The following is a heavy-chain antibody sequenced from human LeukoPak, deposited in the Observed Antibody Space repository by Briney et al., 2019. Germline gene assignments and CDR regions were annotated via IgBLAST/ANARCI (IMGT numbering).Heavy chain of an antibody. D-gene: IGHD4-17*01. CDR3: AKSRTSTVTNPFDY. Sequence: PGGSLRLSCAASGFTFSDYAMHWVRQAPCKGLEWVAVISYDGSHKYYADSVKGRFTISRDNSKNTLYLQMNNLRAEDTSVYYCAKSRTSTVTNPFDYWGQGTLVTVSS. J-gene: IGHJ4*02. V-gene: IGHV3-30*18. CDR1: GFTFSDYA. CDR2: ISYDGSHK.